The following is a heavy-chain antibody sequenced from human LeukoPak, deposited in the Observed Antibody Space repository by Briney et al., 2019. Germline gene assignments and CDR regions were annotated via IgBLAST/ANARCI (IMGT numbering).Heavy chain of an antibody. V-gene: IGHV3-30-3*01. D-gene: IGHD5-12*01. Sequence: GGSLRLSCAASGFTFSSYAMHWVRQAPGKGLEWVAVISYDGSSEYYADSVKGRFTISRDNSENTLYLQMNSLRAEDTAVYYCASGSGDFDHWGHGTRVTISS. CDR1: GFTFSSYA. CDR3: ASGSGDFDH. CDR2: ISYDGSSE. J-gene: IGHJ4*01.